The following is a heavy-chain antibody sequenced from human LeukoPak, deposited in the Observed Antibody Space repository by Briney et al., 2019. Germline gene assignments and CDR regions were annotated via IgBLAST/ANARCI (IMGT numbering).Heavy chain of an antibody. CDR2: VNPNSGNT. CDR3: ARGGSGWYYYYYGMDV. J-gene: IGHJ6*02. Sequence: ASVKVSCKASGYTFTSYDINWVRRATGQGLEWMGWVNPNSGNTGYAQKFQGRVTMTRNTSISTAYMELSSLRSEDTAVYYCARGGSGWYYYYYGMDVWGQGTTVTVSS. D-gene: IGHD6-19*01. V-gene: IGHV1-8*01. CDR1: GYTFTSYD.